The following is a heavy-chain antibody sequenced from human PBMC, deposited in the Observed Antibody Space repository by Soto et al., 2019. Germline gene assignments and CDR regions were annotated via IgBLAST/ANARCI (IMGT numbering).Heavy chain of an antibody. CDR3: FRQEADYGGGYCYPDC. Sequence: GGSLRLSCAASGVTFRGSSLHWLRQGSGKGLEWVGRIRNKTNNYATAYAASVKGRFTISRDDSKNTVYLQMDSLKTEDTAVYYCFRQEADYGGGYCYPDCWGPGTLFSVSS. V-gene: IGHV3-73*01. CDR1: GVTFRGSS. J-gene: IGHJ4*03. CDR2: IRNKTNNYAT. D-gene: IGHD2-21*02.